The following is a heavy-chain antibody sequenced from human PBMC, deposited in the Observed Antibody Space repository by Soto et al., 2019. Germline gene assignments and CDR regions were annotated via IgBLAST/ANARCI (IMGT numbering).Heavy chain of an antibody. Sequence: GSLRLTCAASGFSCSDSAIPWGRQASGKGLEWVGRTRSKAHSYATAFAASVQGRFTISRDDSKNTVYLQMNSLKTEDTAVYYCTRHTVDYWGQGTLVTVSS. J-gene: IGHJ4*02. CDR2: TRSKAHSYAT. CDR1: GFSCSDSA. CDR3: TRHTVDY. D-gene: IGHD4-4*01. V-gene: IGHV3-73*01.